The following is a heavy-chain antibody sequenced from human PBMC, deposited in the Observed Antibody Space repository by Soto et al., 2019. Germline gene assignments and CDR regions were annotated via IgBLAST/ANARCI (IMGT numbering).Heavy chain of an antibody. CDR2: IYYSGST. CDR3: ARDYYYGSGLGNWFDP. CDR1: GGSISSGGYY. J-gene: IGHJ5*02. V-gene: IGHV4-31*03. D-gene: IGHD3-10*01. Sequence: QVQLQESGPGLVKPSQTLSLTCTVSGGSISSGGYYWSWIRQHPGKGLEWIGYIYYSGSTYYNPSLKSRVTISVDTSKNQFSLKLSSVTAADTAVYYCARDYYYGSGLGNWFDPWGQGTLVTVSS.